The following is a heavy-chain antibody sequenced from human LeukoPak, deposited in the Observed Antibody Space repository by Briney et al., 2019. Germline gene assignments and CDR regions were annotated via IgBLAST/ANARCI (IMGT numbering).Heavy chain of an antibody. CDR1: GFTFSSYG. CDR2: ISYDGSNK. V-gene: IGHV3-30*03. D-gene: IGHD6-19*01. J-gene: IGHJ4*02. Sequence: WGSLSLSCAASGFTFSSYGMHWVRQAPGKGLEWVAVISYDGSNKYYADSVKGRFTISRDNSKNTLYLQMNSLRAEDTAVYYCARRRVSSGRYFDYWGQGTLVTVSS. CDR3: ARRRVSSGRYFDY.